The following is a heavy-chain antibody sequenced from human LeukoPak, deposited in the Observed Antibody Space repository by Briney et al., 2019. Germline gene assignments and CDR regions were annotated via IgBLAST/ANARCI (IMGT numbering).Heavy chain of an antibody. Sequence: GGSLRLSCAASGFTFSSYSMNWVRQAPGKGLEWVSSISSSSSYIYYADSVKGRFTISRDNAKNSLYLQMNSLRAEDTAVYYCARDQTYSGSGIYTYFDYWGQGILVTVSS. V-gene: IGHV3-21*01. CDR3: ARDQTYSGSGIYTYFDY. CDR1: GFTFSSYS. CDR2: ISSSSSYI. J-gene: IGHJ4*02. D-gene: IGHD3-10*01.